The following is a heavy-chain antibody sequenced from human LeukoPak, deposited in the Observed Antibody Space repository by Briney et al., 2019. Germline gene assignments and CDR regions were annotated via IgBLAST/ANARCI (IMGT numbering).Heavy chain of an antibody. D-gene: IGHD2-8*01. CDR2: IRSDGSA. CDR3: VRGTNDWTGIDY. V-gene: IGHV3-53*01. Sequence: GGSLRLSCTASGFTVSSNYMSWVRQAPGKGLEWVSVIRSDGSANHADSVKGRFTISRDNARNTLYLQMNSLRVEDTAIYYCVRGTNDWTGIDYWGQGTLVTVSS. J-gene: IGHJ4*02. CDR1: GFTVSSNY.